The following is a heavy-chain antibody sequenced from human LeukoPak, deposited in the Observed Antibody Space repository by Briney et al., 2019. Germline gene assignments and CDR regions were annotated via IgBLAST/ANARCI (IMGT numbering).Heavy chain of an antibody. Sequence: PSETLSLTCTVSGGSITSNYWSWIRQFPGKVLEWIGYIYHSGSTKYNPSLKSRVTISVDTSKNHFSLKLSSVTAADTAVYYCARDGGSSDWYFDYWGQGTLVTVSS. V-gene: IGHV4-59*01. CDR2: IYHSGST. D-gene: IGHD2-2*01. CDR3: ARDGGSSDWYFDY. J-gene: IGHJ4*02. CDR1: GGSITSNY.